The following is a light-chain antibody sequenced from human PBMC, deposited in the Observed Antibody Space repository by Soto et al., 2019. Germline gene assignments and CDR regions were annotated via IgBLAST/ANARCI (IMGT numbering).Light chain of an antibody. V-gene: IGKV3-20*01. CDR1: QSVSSNY. J-gene: IGKJ1*01. Sequence: EIVLTQSPGTLSLSPGARATLSCRASQSVSSNYLGWYQQRPGQAPRLLIYAASSRATGIPDRFSGSGSGTEFTLTISSLQPDDFATYYCQQYNDYPWTFGQGTKVDIK. CDR3: QQYNDYPWT. CDR2: AAS.